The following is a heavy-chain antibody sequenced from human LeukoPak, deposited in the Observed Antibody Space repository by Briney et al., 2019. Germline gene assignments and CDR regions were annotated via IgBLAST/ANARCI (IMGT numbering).Heavy chain of an antibody. Sequence: GASVKVSCKASGYTFTSYYMHWVRQAPGQGLEWMGIINPSGGSTSYAQKFQGRVTMTRDTSTSTVYMELSSLRSEDTAVYYCARGARAVTTILYFDYWAREPWSPSPQ. CDR3: ARGARAVTTILYFDY. V-gene: IGHV1-46*01. CDR1: GYTFTSYY. J-gene: IGHJ4*02. D-gene: IGHD4-17*01. CDR2: INPSGGST.